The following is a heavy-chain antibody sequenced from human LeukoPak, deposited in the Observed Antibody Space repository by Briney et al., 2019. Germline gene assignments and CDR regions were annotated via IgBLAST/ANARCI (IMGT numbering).Heavy chain of an antibody. D-gene: IGHD1-14*01. J-gene: IGHJ4*02. V-gene: IGHV3-23*01. CDR3: AKGSSSRTLRLDY. CDR2: ISGGSGRT. Sequence: GGSLRLSCAGSGFSFNIHGMSWVRQAPGKGLECVSLISGGSGRTYYADSVKGRFTISRDTSKSTLYLQMNSLRAEDTAVYYCAKGSSSRTLRLDYWGQGTLVTVSS. CDR1: GFSFNIHG.